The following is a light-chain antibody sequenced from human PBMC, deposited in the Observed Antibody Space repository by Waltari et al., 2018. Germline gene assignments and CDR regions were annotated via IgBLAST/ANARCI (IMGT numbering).Light chain of an antibody. CDR3: QHRSNWNT. J-gene: IGKJ2*01. Sequence: PGEGATLSCKASQRVGSSLAWYQQKPGQAPRLLIYNASSRAAGIPARFSGSGSGTDFTLTISSLEPEDFAVYYCQHRSNWNTFGQGTKLEIK. CDR1: QRVGSS. CDR2: NAS. V-gene: IGKV3-11*01.